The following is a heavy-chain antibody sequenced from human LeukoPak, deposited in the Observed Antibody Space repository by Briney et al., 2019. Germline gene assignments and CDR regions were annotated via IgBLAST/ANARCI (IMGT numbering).Heavy chain of an antibody. CDR2: INPSGGST. D-gene: IGHD2-2*01. Sequence: ASVKVSCKASGYTFTSYYMHWVRRAPGQGMEWMGIINPSGGSTIYAQKLQGRVNMTRDTSTSTVYMELSSLRSEATAVYYCASLPAATAFNYWGQGTLVTVSS. CDR1: GYTFTSYY. V-gene: IGHV1-46*04. CDR3: ASLPAATAFNY. J-gene: IGHJ4*02.